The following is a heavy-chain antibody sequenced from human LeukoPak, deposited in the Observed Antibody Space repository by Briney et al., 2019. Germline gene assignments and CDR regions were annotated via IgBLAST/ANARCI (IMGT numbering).Heavy chain of an antibody. J-gene: IGHJ4*02. CDR3: ARGIGSWYPHFGY. Sequence: VASVKVSCKASGYTFTGYYMHWVRQAPGQGLEWMGWINPNSGGTNYAQKFQGWVTMTRDTSISTAYMELSRLRSDDTAVYYCARGIGSWYPHFGYWGQGTLVTVSS. CDR2: INPNSGGT. V-gene: IGHV1-2*04. CDR1: GYTFTGYY. D-gene: IGHD6-13*01.